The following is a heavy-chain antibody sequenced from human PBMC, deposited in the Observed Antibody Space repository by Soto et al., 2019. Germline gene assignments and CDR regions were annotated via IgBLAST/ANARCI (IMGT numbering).Heavy chain of an antibody. CDR1: GFTFSSYW. Sequence: EVQLVESGGGLVQPGGSLRLSCAASGFTFSSYWMSWVRQAPGKGLEWVANIKQDGSEKYYVDSVKGRFTISRDNAKNSLYLQMNSLRAEDTAVYYCARSSSGSYYRGRNGYYFDYWGQGTLVTVSS. J-gene: IGHJ4*02. CDR2: IKQDGSEK. V-gene: IGHV3-7*01. D-gene: IGHD3-10*01. CDR3: ARSSSGSYYRGRNGYYFDY.